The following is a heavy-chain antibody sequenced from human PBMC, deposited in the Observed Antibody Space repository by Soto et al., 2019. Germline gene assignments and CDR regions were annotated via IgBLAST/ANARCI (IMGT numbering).Heavy chain of an antibody. CDR2: IYYSGST. V-gene: IGHV4-59*08. D-gene: IGHD6-19*01. Sequence: SETLSLTCTVSGCSISSYYWSWIRQPPGKGLEWIGYIYYSGSTNYNPSLKSRVTISVDTSKNQFSLKLSSVTAADTAVYYCARLGAVADYWGQGTLVTVSS. CDR3: ARLGAVADY. J-gene: IGHJ4*02. CDR1: GCSISSYY.